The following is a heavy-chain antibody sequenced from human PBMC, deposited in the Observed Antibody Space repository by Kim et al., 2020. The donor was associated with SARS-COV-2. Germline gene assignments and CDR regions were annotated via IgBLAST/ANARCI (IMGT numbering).Heavy chain of an antibody. D-gene: IGHD4-17*01. CDR2: IWYDGSNK. CDR3: ARDKTTVTHALGY. V-gene: IGHV3-33*01. Sequence: GGSLRLSCAASGFTFSSYGMHWVRQAPGKGLEWVAVIWYDGSNKYYADSVKGRFTISRDNSKNTLYLQMNSLRAEDTAVYYCARDKTTVTHALGYWGQGTLVTVSS. J-gene: IGHJ4*02. CDR1: GFTFSSYG.